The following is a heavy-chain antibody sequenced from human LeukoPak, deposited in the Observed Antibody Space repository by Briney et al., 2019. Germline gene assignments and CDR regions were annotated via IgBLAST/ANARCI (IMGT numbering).Heavy chain of an antibody. Sequence: GESLKISCQGSANTFSDYWIGWLRQMPGKGVEWMGVIYPDDSQTKYNPSFGRQVTISADKSITTSYLQWNILKATTTAMYYCARREMITHNAFDIWGQGTMVTVSA. CDR2: IYPDDSQT. D-gene: IGHD1-14*01. V-gene: IGHV5-51*01. CDR1: ANTFSDYW. CDR3: ARREMITHNAFDI. J-gene: IGHJ3*02.